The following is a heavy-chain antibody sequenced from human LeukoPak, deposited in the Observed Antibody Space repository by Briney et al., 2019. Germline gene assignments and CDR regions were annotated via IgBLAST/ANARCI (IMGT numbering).Heavy chain of an antibody. CDR3: AKVVYGDYGLPDY. CDR1: GFTFSSYW. D-gene: IGHD4-17*01. J-gene: IGHJ4*02. Sequence: QAGGSLRLSCAASGFTFSSYWMHWVRQAPGKGLEWVSGVSWNSGSIGYADSVKGRFTISRDNAKNSLYLQMNSLRAEDTALYYCAKVVYGDYGLPDYWGQGTLVTVSS. CDR2: VSWNSGSI. V-gene: IGHV3-9*01.